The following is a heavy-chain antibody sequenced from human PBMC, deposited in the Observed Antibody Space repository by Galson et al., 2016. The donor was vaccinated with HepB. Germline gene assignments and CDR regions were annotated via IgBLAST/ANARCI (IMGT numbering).Heavy chain of an antibody. V-gene: IGHV3-23*01. CDR3: AKGDNNWGTNFHH. CDR2: ISGTGADT. Sequence: SLRLSCAASGFTFSSYSMTWVRQASGKGLEWVSTISGTGADTYYADSVKGRFTISRDNFKNTLSLRMTSLRAEDTAVYYCAKGDNNWGTNFHHWGQGTLVTVSS. J-gene: IGHJ4*02. CDR1: GFTFSSYS. D-gene: IGHD7-27*01.